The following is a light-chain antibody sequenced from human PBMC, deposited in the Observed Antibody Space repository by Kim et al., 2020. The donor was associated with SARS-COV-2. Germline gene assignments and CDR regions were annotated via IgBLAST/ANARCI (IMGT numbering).Light chain of an antibody. V-gene: IGKV1-5*01. CDR2: DAT. CDR3: KQNSSYSLYT. Sequence: SMGDRVTTPCRAGQSIVTWLAGDQQKPGRAPKLLIKDATKWKRGAPPRFSGSGSGTKFTLPISSVKLDDLATYYCKQNSSYSLYTFGQGTKLEI. CDR1: QSIVTW. J-gene: IGKJ2*01.